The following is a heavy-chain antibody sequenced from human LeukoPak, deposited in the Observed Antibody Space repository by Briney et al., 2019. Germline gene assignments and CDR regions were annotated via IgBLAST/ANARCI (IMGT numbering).Heavy chain of an antibody. V-gene: IGHV4-34*01. J-gene: IGHJ4*02. CDR1: GGSFSGYY. CDR2: INHSGST. D-gene: IGHD6-19*01. CDR3: ARAVSGRFDY. Sequence: SETLSLTCAVYGGSFSGYYWSWIRQPPGKGLEWIGEINHSGSTNYNPSLKSRVTISVDTSKNQFSLKLSSVTAADTAMYYCARAVSGRFDYWGQGTLVTVSS.